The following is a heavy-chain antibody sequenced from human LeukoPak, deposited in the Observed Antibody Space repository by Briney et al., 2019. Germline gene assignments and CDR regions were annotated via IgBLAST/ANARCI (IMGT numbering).Heavy chain of an antibody. D-gene: IGHD3-22*01. CDR3: ARDTTDYYYDISGHYDY. J-gene: IGHJ4*02. V-gene: IGHV1-2*02. CDR2: INPNSGGT. Sequence: ASVKVSCKASGYTFTGYYMHWVRQAPGQGLEWMGWINPNSGGTNYAQKFQGRVTMTRDTSISTAYMELSSLRSDDTAVYYCARDTTDYYYDISGHYDYWGQGTLVTVSS. CDR1: GYTFTGYY.